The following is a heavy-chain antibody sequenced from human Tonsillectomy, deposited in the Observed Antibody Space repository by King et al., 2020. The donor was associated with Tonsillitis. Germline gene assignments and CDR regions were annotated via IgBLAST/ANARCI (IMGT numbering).Heavy chain of an antibody. Sequence: VQLVESGGGVVQPGRSLRLSCAASGFTFSSYGMHWVRQAPGKGLEWVAVIWYDGSNKYYADSVKGRFTISIENSKNTLYLQMNSLMAEDTALYYCARGGIAVAGAYYYYGMDVWGQGTTVTVSS. CDR1: GFTFSSYG. J-gene: IGHJ6*02. CDR3: ARGGIAVAGAYYYYGMDV. D-gene: IGHD6-19*01. CDR2: IWYDGSNK. V-gene: IGHV3-33*01.